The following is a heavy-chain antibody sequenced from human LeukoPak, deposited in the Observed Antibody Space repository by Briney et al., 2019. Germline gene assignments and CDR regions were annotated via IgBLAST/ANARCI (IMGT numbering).Heavy chain of an antibody. CDR3: AKEDQPRGAFDY. D-gene: IGHD2-15*01. J-gene: IGHJ4*02. V-gene: IGHV3-7*05. Sequence: GGSLRLSCAASGFTFSNYWMTWVRQAPGKGLEWVANIKQDGSEKYYVDSVKGRFTISRDNAKNSLYLQMNSLRAEDTALYYCAKEDQPRGAFDYWGQGILVTVSS. CDR2: IKQDGSEK. CDR1: GFTFSNYW.